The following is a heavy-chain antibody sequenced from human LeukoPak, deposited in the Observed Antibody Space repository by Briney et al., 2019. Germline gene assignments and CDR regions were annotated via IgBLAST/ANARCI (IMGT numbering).Heavy chain of an antibody. CDR3: ARVGGLLSLSYMDV. J-gene: IGHJ6*03. CDR2: INPDSGGT. V-gene: IGHV1-2*06. Sequence: ASVKVSCKASGYTFTGYYMHWVRQAPGQGLEWMGRINPDSGGTNYAQKFQGRVTMTRDTSISTSYMELSRLRSDDTAVYYCARVGGLLSLSYMDVWGKGTTVTVSS. D-gene: IGHD3-10*01. CDR1: GYTFTGYY.